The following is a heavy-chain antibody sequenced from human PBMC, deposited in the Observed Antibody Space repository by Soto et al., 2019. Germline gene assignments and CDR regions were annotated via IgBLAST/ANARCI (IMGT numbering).Heavy chain of an antibody. CDR1: GGSISSGGYS. D-gene: IGHD2-15*01. CDR2: IYHSGST. Sequence: SETLSLTCAVSGGSISSGGYSWSWIRQPPGKGLEWIGYIYHSGSTYYNPSLKSRVTISVDRSKNQFSLKLSSVTAADTAVYYCARHGGYCSGGSCYSGYYGMDVWGQGTTVTVSS. J-gene: IGHJ6*02. CDR3: ARHGGYCSGGSCYSGYYGMDV. V-gene: IGHV4-30-2*01.